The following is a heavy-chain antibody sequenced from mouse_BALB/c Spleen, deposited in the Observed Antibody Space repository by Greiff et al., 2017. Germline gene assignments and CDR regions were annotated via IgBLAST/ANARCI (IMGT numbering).Heavy chain of an antibody. Sequence: DVMLVESGGDLVKPGGSLKLSCAASGFTFSSYGMSWVRQTPDKRLEWVATISSGGSYTYYPDSVKGRFTISRDNAKNTLYLQMSSLKSEDTAMYYCARQNYGNYFDYWGQGTTLTVSS. D-gene: IGHD2-1*01. J-gene: IGHJ2*01. V-gene: IGHV5-6*02. CDR2: ISSGGSYT. CDR3: ARQNYGNYFDY. CDR1: GFTFSSYG.